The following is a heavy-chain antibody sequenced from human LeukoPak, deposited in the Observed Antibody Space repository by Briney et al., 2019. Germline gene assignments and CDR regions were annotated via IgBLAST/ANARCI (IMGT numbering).Heavy chain of an antibody. J-gene: IGHJ4*02. V-gene: IGHV1-2*03. D-gene: IGHD3-9*01. Sequence: LVASVKVSCKASGYTFTGYYMHWVRQAPGQGLEWMGWINPNSGGTNYAQKFQGRVTITRDTSISTAYMELSRLRSDDTAVYYCARSYDILTGYHLDYWGQGTLVTVSS. CDR1: GYTFTGYY. CDR2: INPNSGGT. CDR3: ARSYDILTGYHLDY.